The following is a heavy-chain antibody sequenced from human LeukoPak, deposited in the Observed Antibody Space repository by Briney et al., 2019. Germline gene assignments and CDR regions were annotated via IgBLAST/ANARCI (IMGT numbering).Heavy chain of an antibody. V-gene: IGHV3-7*01. Sequence: GGSLRLSCAASGFTFSSYWMSWVRQAPGKGLQWVANIKLDGSENYYVDSVRGRFTISRDNAKNSVFLQMSSLRVDDTAVYYCARDAEGRRYSPQDYWGQGTLVTVSS. D-gene: IGHD5-18*01. CDR3: ARDAEGRRYSPQDY. CDR1: GFTFSSYW. J-gene: IGHJ4*02. CDR2: IKLDGSEN.